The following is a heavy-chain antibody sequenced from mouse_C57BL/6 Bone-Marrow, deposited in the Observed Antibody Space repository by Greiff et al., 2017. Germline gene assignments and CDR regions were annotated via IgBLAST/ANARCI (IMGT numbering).Heavy chain of an antibody. CDR1: GFTFSNYW. CDR3: TGTKGFAY. Sequence: DVKVEESGGGLVQPGGSMKLSCVASGFTFSNYWMNWVRQSPEKGLEWVAQIRLKSDNYATHYAESVKGRFTISRDDSKSSVYLQMNNLRAEDTGIYYCTGTKGFAYWGQGTLVTVSA. D-gene: IGHD1-1*01. J-gene: IGHJ3*01. CDR2: IRLKSDNYAT. V-gene: IGHV6-3*01.